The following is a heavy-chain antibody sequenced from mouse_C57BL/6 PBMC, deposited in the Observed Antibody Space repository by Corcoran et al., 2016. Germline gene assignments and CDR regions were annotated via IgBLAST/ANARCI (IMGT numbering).Heavy chain of an antibody. CDR3: ARWDYGAY. D-gene: IGHD2-4*01. J-gene: IGHJ3*01. V-gene: IGHV1-26*01. Sequence: EFQLQQSGPELVKPGASVKISCKASGYTFTDYYMNWVKQSHGKSLEWIGDINPNNGGTSYNQKFKGKATLTVDKSSSTAYMELRSLTSEDSAVYYCARWDYGAYWGQGTLVTVSA. CDR1: GYTFTDYY. CDR2: INPNNGGT.